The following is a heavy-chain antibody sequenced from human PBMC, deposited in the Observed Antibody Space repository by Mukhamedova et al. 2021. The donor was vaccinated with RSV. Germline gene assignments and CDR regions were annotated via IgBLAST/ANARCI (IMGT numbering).Heavy chain of an antibody. D-gene: IGHD1-7*01. CDR3: ARDLGLELHWFDP. V-gene: IGHV4-38-2*02. CDR2: IYHSGST. Sequence: GLEWTGSIYHSGSTYYNPSLKSRVTISVDTSKNQFSLKLSSVTAADTAVYYCARDLGLELHWFDPWGQGTLVTVS. J-gene: IGHJ5*02.